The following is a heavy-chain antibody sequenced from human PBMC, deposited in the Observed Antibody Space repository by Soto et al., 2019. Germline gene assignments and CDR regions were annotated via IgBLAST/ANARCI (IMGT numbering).Heavy chain of an antibody. V-gene: IGHV3-74*01. CDR2: IKSDGSST. CDR1: GFTFSSYW. D-gene: IGHD5-12*01. CDR3: ARGREYNGYDYWKY. J-gene: IGHJ4*02. Sequence: EVQLVESGGGLVQPGGSLRLSCAASGFTFSSYWMHWVRQPPGMGLVWVSRIKSDGSSTDYSDSVKGRITVSRDNDKNTLYLQMDSLRAEDTAVYYCARGREYNGYDYWKYWGQGTLVTVSS.